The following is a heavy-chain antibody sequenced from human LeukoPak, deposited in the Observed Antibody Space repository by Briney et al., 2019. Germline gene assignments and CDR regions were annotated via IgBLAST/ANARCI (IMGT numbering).Heavy chain of an antibody. CDR2: IYYTGST. V-gene: IGHV4-61*01. CDR1: GGSVSNGNYY. CDR3: ARSQNYYRSGDY. Sequence: SETLSLTCTVSGGSVSNGNYYWSWLRQPPGKALEWIGYIYYTGSTSYNSSLEGRVTISVDTSKNQFSVKLNSVTAADTAVYYCARSQNYYRSGDYWGPGTLVTVSS. J-gene: IGHJ4*02. D-gene: IGHD3-10*01.